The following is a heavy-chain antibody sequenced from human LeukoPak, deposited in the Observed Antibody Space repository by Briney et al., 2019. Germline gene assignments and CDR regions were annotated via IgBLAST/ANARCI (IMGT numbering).Heavy chain of an antibody. CDR2: ISGDVQTT. J-gene: IGHJ2*01. Sequence: PGRSLRLSCEASGFTFSTHAMNWIRQTPGKGLEWLSVISGDVQTTSYASSVKGRFIISRDNSKNTPYLEMNSLRVEDTAIYYCAKDGYYSSANHFARLHFDLWGRGSRVIVCS. CDR1: GFTFSTHA. CDR3: AKDGYYSSANHFARLHFDL. D-gene: IGHD3-3*01. V-gene: IGHV3-23*01.